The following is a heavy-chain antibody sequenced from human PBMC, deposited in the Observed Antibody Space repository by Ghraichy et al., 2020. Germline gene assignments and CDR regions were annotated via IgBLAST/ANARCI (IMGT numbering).Heavy chain of an antibody. V-gene: IGHV3-21*01. CDR2: ISSSSSYI. D-gene: IGHD4-17*01. CDR3: ARDGDYPRYFDL. J-gene: IGHJ2*01. CDR1: GFTFSSYS. Sequence: GGSLRLSCAASGFTFSSYSMNWVRQAPGKGLEWVSSISSSSSYIYYGDSVKGRFTISRDNAKNSLYLQMNSLRAEDTAVDYCARDGDYPRYFDLWGRGTLVTVSS.